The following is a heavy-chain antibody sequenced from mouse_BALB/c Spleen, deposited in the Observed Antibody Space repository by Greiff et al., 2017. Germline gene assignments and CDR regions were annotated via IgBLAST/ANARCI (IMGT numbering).Heavy chain of an antibody. D-gene: IGHD2-14*01. V-gene: IGHV6-6*02. Sequence: EVKLMESGGGLVQPGGSMKLSCVASGFTFSNYWMNWVRQSPEKGLEWVAEIRLKSNNYATHYAESVKGRFTISRDDSKSSVYLQMNNLRAEDTGIYYCTRYRNYFDYWGQGTTLTVSS. CDR1: GFTFSNYW. J-gene: IGHJ2*01. CDR3: TRYRNYFDY. CDR2: IRLKSNNYAT.